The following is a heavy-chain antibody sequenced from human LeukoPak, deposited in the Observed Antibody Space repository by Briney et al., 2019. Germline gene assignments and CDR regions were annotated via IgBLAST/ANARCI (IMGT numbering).Heavy chain of an antibody. J-gene: IGHJ4*02. CDR3: ADLGSRD. Sequence: PGGSLRLSCAASGFTFSSAWMTWVRQAPGKGLEWVATIKDDGSDKYYVDSVKGRFTNSRDNAKKSLWLQMNSLRVEDTAMYYCADLGSRDWGQGTLVTVSS. D-gene: IGHD3-16*01. V-gene: IGHV3-7*01. CDR2: IKDDGSDK. CDR1: GFTFSSAW.